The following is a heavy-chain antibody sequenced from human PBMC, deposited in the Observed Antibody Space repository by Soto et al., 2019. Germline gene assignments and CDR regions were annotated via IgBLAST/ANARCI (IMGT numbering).Heavy chain of an antibody. J-gene: IGHJ3*02. CDR1: GFTFSSYA. V-gene: IGHV3-23*01. Sequence: QLGGSLRLSCAASGFTFSSYAMSWVRQAPGKGLEWVSAISGSGGSTYYADSVKGRVTISRANSMNTLYLQMNSLRAEATALYYCAPSLKVDSFDIWGQGTMVTVSS. CDR3: APSLKVDSFDI. CDR2: ISGSGGST.